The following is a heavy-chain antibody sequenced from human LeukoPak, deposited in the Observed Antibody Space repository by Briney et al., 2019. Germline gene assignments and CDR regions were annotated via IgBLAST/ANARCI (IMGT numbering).Heavy chain of an antibody. CDR2: IYFSGDT. D-gene: IGHD3-10*01. Sequence: SETLSLTCTVSGGSIRTGDYYWSWIRQPPGKGLEWIGNIYFSGDTSYNPSLKSRITRSLDTSKNQFSLTLTSVTAADTAFYYCARRNFYYYGSGTYPARFDYWGQGILATVSS. V-gene: IGHV4-30-4*01. CDR1: GGSIRTGDYY. CDR3: ARRNFYYYGSGTYPARFDY. J-gene: IGHJ4*02.